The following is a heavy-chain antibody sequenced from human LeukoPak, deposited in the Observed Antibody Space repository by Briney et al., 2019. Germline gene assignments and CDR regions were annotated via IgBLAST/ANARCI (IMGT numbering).Heavy chain of an antibody. Sequence: GGSLRLSCAASGFTFGSYWMSWVRQAPGKGLEWVANIKQDGSEKYYVDSVKGRFTISRDNAKNSLYLQMNSLRAEDTAVYYCALSSGPIPGYWGQGTLVTVSS. V-gene: IGHV3-7*01. CDR3: ALSSGPIPGY. D-gene: IGHD3-22*01. CDR2: IKQDGSEK. CDR1: GFTFGSYW. J-gene: IGHJ4*02.